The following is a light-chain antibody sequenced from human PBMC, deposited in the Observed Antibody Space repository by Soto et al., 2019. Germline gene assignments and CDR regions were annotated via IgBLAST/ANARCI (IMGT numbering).Light chain of an antibody. CDR1: QSISSN. V-gene: IGKV3D-15*01. CDR2: GAT. J-gene: IGKJ4*01. Sequence: IVLTQSPAILSLSPGDRATLSCKANQSISSNLAWYKQKPGQAPRLLIYGATTRATGIPARVSGSGSGTDFTLTINSLKSEDFAVYYCQMYNNWVATFGGGTKVDI. CDR3: QMYNNWVAT.